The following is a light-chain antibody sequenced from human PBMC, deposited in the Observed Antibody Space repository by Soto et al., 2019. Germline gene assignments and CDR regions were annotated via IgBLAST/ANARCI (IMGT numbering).Light chain of an antibody. J-gene: IGKJ3*01. CDR3: QHYGSSPLFP. CDR2: GAS. CDR1: QSVSSSY. V-gene: IGKV3-20*01. Sequence: EIVLTQSPGTLSLSPGERATLSCRASQSVSSSYLAWYQQRPGQAPRLLIYGASSRATGIPDRFSGSGSGTYLTLTISRLEPEDFAVYYGQHYGSSPLFPFGPGTKVDIK.